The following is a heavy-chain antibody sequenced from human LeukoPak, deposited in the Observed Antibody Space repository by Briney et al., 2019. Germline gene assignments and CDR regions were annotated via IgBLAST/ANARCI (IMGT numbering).Heavy chain of an antibody. D-gene: IGHD3-22*01. V-gene: IGHV4-59*01. CDR1: GGSISSYY. J-gene: IGHJ4*02. Sequence: SETLSLTCTVSGGSISSYYWSWIRQPPGKGLEWIGYIYYSESTNYNPSLKSRVTISVDTSKNQFSLKLSSVTAADTAVYYCARDGDYYDSSGHGYFDYWGQGTMATVSS. CDR3: ARDGDYYDSSGHGYFDY. CDR2: IYYSEST.